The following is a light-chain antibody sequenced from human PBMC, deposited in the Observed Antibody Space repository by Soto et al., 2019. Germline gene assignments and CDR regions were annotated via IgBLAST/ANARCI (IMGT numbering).Light chain of an antibody. J-gene: IGLJ2*01. CDR2: EGS. CDR3: CSYAGESTLV. Sequence: QSALTQPASVSGSPGQSITISCTGTSSDVGSYDLVSWYQQHPGKAPKLMIYEGSKRPSGVSNRCSGSKSGNTASLTISGPQAEDEADYYCCSYAGESTLVFGGGTKLTVL. CDR1: SSDVGSYDL. V-gene: IGLV2-23*01.